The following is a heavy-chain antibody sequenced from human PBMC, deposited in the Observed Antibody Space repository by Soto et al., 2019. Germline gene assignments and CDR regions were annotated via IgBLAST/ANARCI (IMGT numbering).Heavy chain of an antibody. CDR3: ARTLLGDYDFWSGYQHALDY. CDR2: INPNSGGT. V-gene: IGHV1-2*04. D-gene: IGHD3-3*01. CDR1: GYTFTGYY. J-gene: IGHJ4*02. Sequence: QVQLVQSGAEVKKPGASVKVSCKASGYTFTGYYMHWVRQAPGQGLEWMGWINPNSGGTNYAQKFQGWVTMTRDTSISTAYMELSRLRSDDTAVYYCARTLLGDYDFWSGYQHALDYWGQGTLVTVSS.